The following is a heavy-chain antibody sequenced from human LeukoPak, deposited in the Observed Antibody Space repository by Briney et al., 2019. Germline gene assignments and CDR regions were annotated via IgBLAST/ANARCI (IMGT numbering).Heavy chain of an antibody. CDR2: IYPGDSNT. V-gene: IGHV5-51*01. CDR1: GYSFASYW. Sequence: GESLKISCKGSGYSFASYWIGWVRQMPGKGLEWMGIIYPGDSNTRYSPSFQGQVTISADKSISTAYLQWSSLKASDTAMYYCARQTAYCTNGVCYTTYSYFDLWGRGTLVTVSS. D-gene: IGHD2-8*01. J-gene: IGHJ2*01. CDR3: ARQTAYCTNGVCYTTYSYFDL.